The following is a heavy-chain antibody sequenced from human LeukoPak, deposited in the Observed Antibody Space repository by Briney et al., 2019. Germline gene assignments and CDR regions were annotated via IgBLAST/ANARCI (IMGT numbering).Heavy chain of an antibody. Sequence: GGSLRLSCAASGFTVSSNYMSWVRQAPGKGLEWVSVIYSGGSTYYADSVKGRFTISRDNSKNTLYLQMNSLRAEDTAVYYCARGDYDILTGYRYYYYGMDVWGQGTTVIVSS. CDR3: ARGDYDILTGYRYYYYGMDV. CDR2: IYSGGST. D-gene: IGHD3-9*01. CDR1: GFTVSSNY. J-gene: IGHJ6*02. V-gene: IGHV3-66*01.